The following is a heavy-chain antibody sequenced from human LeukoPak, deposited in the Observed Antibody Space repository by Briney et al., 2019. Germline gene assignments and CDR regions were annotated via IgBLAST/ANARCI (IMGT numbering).Heavy chain of an antibody. CDR1: GGSFSGYY. CDR3: ARWRAMGRHWFDP. Sequence: PSETLSLTCAVYGGSFSGYYWSWIRQPPGKGLEWTGEINHSGSTNYNPSLKSRVTISVDTSKNQFSLKLSSVTAADTAVYYCARWRAMGRHWFDPWGQGTLVTVSS. V-gene: IGHV4-34*01. CDR2: INHSGST. J-gene: IGHJ5*02. D-gene: IGHD2-8*01.